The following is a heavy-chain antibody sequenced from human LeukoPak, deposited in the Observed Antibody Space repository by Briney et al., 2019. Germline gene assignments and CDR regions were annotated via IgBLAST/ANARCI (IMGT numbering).Heavy chain of an antibody. D-gene: IGHD3-9*01. CDR3: AKGLRYLSFNDAFDI. CDR1: GGSISTSSFY. J-gene: IGHJ3*02. V-gene: IGHV4-39*01. CDR2: MYYSGST. Sequence: SETLSLTCTVSGGSISTSSFYWGWIRQPPGKGLEWIGSMYYSGSTYYNPSLKSRVTISVDTSKNQFSLRLSSVTAADTAVYFCAKGLRYLSFNDAFDIWGQGTMVTVSS.